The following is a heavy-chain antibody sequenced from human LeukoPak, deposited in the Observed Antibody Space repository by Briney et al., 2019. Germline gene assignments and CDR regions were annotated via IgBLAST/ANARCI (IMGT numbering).Heavy chain of an antibody. Sequence: GGSLRRSCAASGFTFSRYWMHWVRQAPGKGLVWVSRINSDGSSTTYADSVKGRFTISRDNAKNTLYLQINRLRAEDTAVYYCAGDLGWDDVFDIWGQGTMVTVSS. V-gene: IGHV3-74*01. D-gene: IGHD1-26*01. CDR3: AGDLGWDDVFDI. J-gene: IGHJ3*02. CDR1: GFTFSRYW. CDR2: INSDGSST.